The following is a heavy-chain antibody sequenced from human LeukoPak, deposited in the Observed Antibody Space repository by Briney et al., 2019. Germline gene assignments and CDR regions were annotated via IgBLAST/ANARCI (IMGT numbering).Heavy chain of an antibody. Sequence: GGSLRLSCAVSGFTFSSYAMHWVRQAPGKGLEWVAVISYDGSNKYYADSVKGRFTISRDNSKNTLYLQMNSLRAEDTAVYYCAKIGLAYCGGDCSYPPDYWGQGTLVTVSS. V-gene: IGHV3-30-3*02. CDR2: ISYDGSNK. CDR3: AKIGLAYCGGDCSYPPDY. D-gene: IGHD2-21*02. CDR1: GFTFSSYA. J-gene: IGHJ4*02.